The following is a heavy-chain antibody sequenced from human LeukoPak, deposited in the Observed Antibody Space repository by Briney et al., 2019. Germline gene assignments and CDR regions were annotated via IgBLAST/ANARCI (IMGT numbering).Heavy chain of an antibody. J-gene: IGHJ6*02. Sequence: GGSLRLSCAASGFTFSSYAMSWVRQAPGKGLEWVSAISGSGGSTYYADSVKGRFTISRDNSKNTLYLQMNSLRAEDTAVCYCAKDFINIVVVPAATTHYYGMDVWGQGTTVTVSS. CDR2: ISGSGGST. CDR3: AKDFINIVVVPAATTHYYGMDV. V-gene: IGHV3-23*01. D-gene: IGHD2-2*01. CDR1: GFTFSSYA.